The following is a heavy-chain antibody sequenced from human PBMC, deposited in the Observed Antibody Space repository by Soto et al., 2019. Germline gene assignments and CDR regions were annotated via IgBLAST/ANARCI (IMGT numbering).Heavy chain of an antibody. D-gene: IGHD6-13*01. CDR2: ISGSGGST. V-gene: IGHV3-23*01. CDR1: GFTFSSYA. CDR3: ARRSSSWYFDY. Sequence: EVQLLESGGGLVQPGGSLRLSCAASGFTFSSYAMNWVRQATGKGLEWVSVISGSGGSTYYADSVKGRFTISRDNSKNTLYLLMNSLKAEDTAVYYCARRSSSWYFDYWGQGTLVTVSS. J-gene: IGHJ4*02.